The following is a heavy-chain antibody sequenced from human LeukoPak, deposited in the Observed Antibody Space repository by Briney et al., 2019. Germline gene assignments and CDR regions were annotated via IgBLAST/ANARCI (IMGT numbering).Heavy chain of an antibody. CDR1: GITLSNYG. CDR2: ISGSGGGT. D-gene: IGHD3-10*01. CDR3: AKRGVVIRVFLVGYHKEAYYFDS. Sequence: GGSLRLSCAVSGITLSNYGMSWVRHAPGKGLEWVAGISGSGGGTNYADSVKGRFTISRDNPKNTLYLQMNSLRAEDTAVYFCAKRGVVIRVFLVGYHKEAYYFDSWGQGALVTVSS. J-gene: IGHJ4*02. V-gene: IGHV3-23*01.